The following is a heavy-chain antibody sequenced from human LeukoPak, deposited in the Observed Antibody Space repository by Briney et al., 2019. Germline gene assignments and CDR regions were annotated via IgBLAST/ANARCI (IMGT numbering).Heavy chain of an antibody. V-gene: IGHV5-51*01. CDR2: IYPGDSDT. CDR3: ARSYNWNYRRFDP. Sequence: HGESLKISCKGSGYSFTSSWIGWVRQMPGEGLEWMGIIYPGDSDTKYSPSFQGQVTISADKSISTAYLQWSSLKASDTAMYYCARSYNWNYRRFDPWGQGTLVTVSS. J-gene: IGHJ5*02. CDR1: GYSFTSSW. D-gene: IGHD1-7*01.